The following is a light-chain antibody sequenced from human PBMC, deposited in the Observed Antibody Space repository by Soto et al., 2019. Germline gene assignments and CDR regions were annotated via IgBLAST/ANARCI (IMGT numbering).Light chain of an antibody. Sequence: QSVLTQPPSVSGAPGQRVTISCTGSSSNIGAGFDVHWYQQLPGTAPQLLIFGTRNRPSGVPDRFSGPKSGTSASQAITGLQAEDEAHYYCQSYDSSLSGPYVFGTGTKVTVL. CDR3: QSYDSSLSGPYV. CDR1: SSNIGAGFD. J-gene: IGLJ1*01. V-gene: IGLV1-40*01. CDR2: GTR.